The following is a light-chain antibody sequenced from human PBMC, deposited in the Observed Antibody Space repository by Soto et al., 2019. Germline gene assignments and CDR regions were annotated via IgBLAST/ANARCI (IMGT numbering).Light chain of an antibody. CDR2: DGS. V-gene: IGKV3D-11*02. Sequence: EIVWTQSPATLSVSPGERVTLSCRASQNLHSFLNGYEQRPGQAPGPLIDDGSKRAAGVPDRISGDGSGTDHTLSISNIEPEDLAAYYCQPRTRWHISFRQGTRLEI. CDR1: QNLHSF. J-gene: IGKJ5*01. CDR3: QPRTRWHIS.